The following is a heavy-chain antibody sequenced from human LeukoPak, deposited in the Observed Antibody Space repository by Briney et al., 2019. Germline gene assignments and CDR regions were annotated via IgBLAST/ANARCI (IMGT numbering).Heavy chain of an antibody. V-gene: IGHV4-30-2*01. CDR1: GGSISSGGCS. D-gene: IGHD6-13*01. Sequence: SQTLSLTCAVSGGSISSGGCSWRWIRQPPGKGLEWIGYIYHSGSTYYNPSLKSRVTISVDRSKNQFSLKLSSVTAADTAVYYCARGTSSWYRGLDYWGQGTLVTVSS. CDR2: IYHSGST. CDR3: ARGTSSWYRGLDY. J-gene: IGHJ4*02.